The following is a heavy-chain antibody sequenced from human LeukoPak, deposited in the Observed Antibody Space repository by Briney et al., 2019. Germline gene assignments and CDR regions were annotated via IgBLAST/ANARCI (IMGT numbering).Heavy chain of an antibody. V-gene: IGHV1-24*01. J-gene: IGHJ3*02. Sequence: ASVKVSCKVSGYTLTELSMHWVRQAPGKGLEWMGGFDPEDGETIYAQKFQGRVTMTEDTSTDTAYMELSSLRSEDTAVYYCATDLQYDSSGYLRAFDIWGQGTMVTVSS. D-gene: IGHD3-22*01. CDR1: GYTLTELS. CDR2: FDPEDGET. CDR3: ATDLQYDSSGYLRAFDI.